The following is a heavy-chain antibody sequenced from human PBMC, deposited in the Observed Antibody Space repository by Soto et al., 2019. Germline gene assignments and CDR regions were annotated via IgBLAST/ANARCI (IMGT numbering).Heavy chain of an antibody. J-gene: IGHJ4*02. D-gene: IGHD3-3*01. V-gene: IGHV3-30-3*01. Sequence: QVQLVESGGGVVQPGRSLRLSCAASGFTFSSYAMHWVRQAPGKGLEWVAVISYDGSNKYYADSVKGRFTISRDNSKNTLYLQMNSLRAEDTAVYYCASAYQYDFWSGFRDPRAARPYYWGQGTLVTVSS. CDR3: ASAYQYDFWSGFRDPRAARPYY. CDR2: ISYDGSNK. CDR1: GFTFSSYA.